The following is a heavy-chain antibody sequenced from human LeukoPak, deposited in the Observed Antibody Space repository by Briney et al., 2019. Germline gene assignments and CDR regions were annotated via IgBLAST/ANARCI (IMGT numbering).Heavy chain of an antibody. CDR3: ARGWDSSGYYYYYYMDV. V-gene: IGHV4-59*01. CDR2: IYYSGST. CDR1: GYSIRTDYY. J-gene: IGHJ6*03. D-gene: IGHD3-22*01. Sequence: SETLSLICTVSGYSIRTDYYWGWIRQPPGKGLEWIGYIYYSGSTNYNPSLKSRVTISVDTSKNQFSLKLSSVTAADTAVYYCARGWDSSGYYYYYYMDVWGKGTTVTISS.